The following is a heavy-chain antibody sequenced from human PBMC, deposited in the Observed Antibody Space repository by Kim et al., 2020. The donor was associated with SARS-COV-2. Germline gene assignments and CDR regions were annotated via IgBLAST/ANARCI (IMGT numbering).Heavy chain of an antibody. CDR3: ARGGSGSYYMHAEDYYYYYGMDV. CDR2: INTNTGNP. Sequence: ASVKVSCKASGYTFTSYAMNWVRQAPGQGLEWMGWINTNTGNPTYAQGFTGRFVFSLDTSVSTAYLQISSLKAEDTAVYYCARGGSGSYYMHAEDYYYYYGMDVWGQGTTVTVSS. D-gene: IGHD3-10*01. J-gene: IGHJ6*02. CDR1: GYTFTSYA. V-gene: IGHV7-4-1*02.